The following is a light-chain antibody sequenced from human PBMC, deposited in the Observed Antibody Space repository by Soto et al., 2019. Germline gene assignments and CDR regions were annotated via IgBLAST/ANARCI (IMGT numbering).Light chain of an antibody. V-gene: IGLV2-14*01. J-gene: IGLJ1*01. Sequence: QSALTQPASVSGSPGQSITISCTGTSSDVGGYNYVSWFQQHPGKAPKLMIYEVSNRPSGVSNRFSGSRSGNTASLTISGLQSEDEAEYYCNSYTNNNTFVFGTGTKLPS. CDR3: NSYTNNNTFV. CDR1: SSDVGGYNY. CDR2: EVS.